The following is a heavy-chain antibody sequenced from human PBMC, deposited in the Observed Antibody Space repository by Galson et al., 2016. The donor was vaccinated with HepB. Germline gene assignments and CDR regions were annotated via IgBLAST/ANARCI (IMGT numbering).Heavy chain of an antibody. J-gene: IGHJ6*02. CDR1: GGSISRGGDY. V-gene: IGHV4-31*03. CDR2: IYYTGST. CDR3: ARDRGYYDSSGYYPPPYGMDV. D-gene: IGHD3-22*01. Sequence: TLSLTCTVSGGSISRGGDYWSWIRQHPGKGLEWIGYIYYTGSTYYNPSIKSRVTISADTSKNQFSLKLSSVTAADTAVYYCARDRGYYDSSGYYPPPYGMDVWGQGTTVTVSS.